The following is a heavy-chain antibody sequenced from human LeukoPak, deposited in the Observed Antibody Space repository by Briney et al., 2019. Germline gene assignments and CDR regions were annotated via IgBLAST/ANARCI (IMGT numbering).Heavy chain of an antibody. CDR3: AKALYYYGSGSQNYFDY. V-gene: IGHV3-23*01. CDR2: ISGSGGST. D-gene: IGHD3-10*01. CDR1: GFTFSSYA. J-gene: IGHJ4*02. Sequence: GGSLRLSCAASGFTFSSYAMSWVRQAPGKGLEWVSAISGSGGSTYYADSVKGRFTISRDSSKNTLYLQMNSLRAEDTAVYYCAKALYYYGSGSQNYFDYWGQGTLVTVSS.